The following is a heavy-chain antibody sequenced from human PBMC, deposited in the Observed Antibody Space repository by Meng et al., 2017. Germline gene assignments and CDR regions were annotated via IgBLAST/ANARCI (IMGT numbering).Heavy chain of an antibody. D-gene: IGHD4-17*01. CDR3: ARRSYGDYVYYYYYYGMDV. J-gene: IGHJ6*02. CDR1: GGTFSSYA. V-gene: IGHV1-69*13. CDR2: IIPIFGTA. Sequence: SVKVSCKASGGTFSSYAISWVRQAPGQGLEWMGGIIPIFGTANYAQKFQGRVTITADESTSTAYMELSSLRSEDTAVYYCARRSYGDYVYYYYYYGMDVWGQGTTVTVSS.